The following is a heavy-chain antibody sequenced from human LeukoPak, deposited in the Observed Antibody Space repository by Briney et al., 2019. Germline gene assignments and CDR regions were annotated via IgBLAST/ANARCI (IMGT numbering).Heavy chain of an antibody. CDR1: VGSISSSY. J-gene: IGHJ6*03. CDR2: IYHDGRT. V-gene: IGHV4-59*01. CDR3: ARGSHYYYYMDV. Sequence: SETLSLTCTVSVGSISSSYWSWIRQPPGKGLEWIGYIYHDGRTNYNPSLKRRVTISVDTSKDHFSLNLSSVTAADTAVYYCARGSHYYYYMDVWGKGTPVTVSS.